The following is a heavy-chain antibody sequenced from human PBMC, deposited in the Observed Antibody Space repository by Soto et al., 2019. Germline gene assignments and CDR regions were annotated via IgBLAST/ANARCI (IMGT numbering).Heavy chain of an antibody. J-gene: IGHJ3*02. Sequence: SETLSLTCTVSGGSISIYYWSWIRQPPGKGLEWIGYIYYSGSTNYNPSLKSRVTISVDTSKNQFSLKLSSVTAADTAVYYCARFSPLTPGGVAFDIWGQGTMVTVSS. CDR2: IYYSGST. CDR3: ARFSPLTPGGVAFDI. D-gene: IGHD3-10*01. CDR1: GGSISIYY. V-gene: IGHV4-59*08.